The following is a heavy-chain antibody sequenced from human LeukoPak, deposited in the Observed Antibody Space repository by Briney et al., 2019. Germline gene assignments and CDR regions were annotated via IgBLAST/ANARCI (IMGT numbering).Heavy chain of an antibody. CDR1: GFTFNSYA. CDR3: AKAGDIAAAGTISVFFGY. J-gene: IGHJ4*02. CDR2: ISGSGGST. D-gene: IGHD6-13*01. Sequence: GGSLRLSCAASGFTFNSYAMSWVRQAPGKGLEWVSAISGSGGSTYYADSVKDRFTISRDNSKNTLYLQMNSLRAEDTAVYYCAKAGDIAAAGTISVFFGYWGQGTLVTVSS. V-gene: IGHV3-23*01.